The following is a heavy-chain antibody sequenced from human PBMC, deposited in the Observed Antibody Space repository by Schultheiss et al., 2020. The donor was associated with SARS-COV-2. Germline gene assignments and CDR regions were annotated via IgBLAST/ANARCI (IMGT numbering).Heavy chain of an antibody. D-gene: IGHD2-2*02. CDR3: ARGPYCSSTSCYIARYYYYYMDV. J-gene: IGHJ6*03. CDR2: IYYSGST. CDR1: GGSISSGGYY. V-gene: IGHV4-31*03. Sequence: TLSLTCTVSGGSISSGGYYWSWIRQHPGKGLEWIGYIYYSGSTYYNPSLKSRVTISVDTSKNQFSLKLSSVTAADTAVYYCARGPYCSSTSCYIARYYYYYMDVWGKGTTVTVSS.